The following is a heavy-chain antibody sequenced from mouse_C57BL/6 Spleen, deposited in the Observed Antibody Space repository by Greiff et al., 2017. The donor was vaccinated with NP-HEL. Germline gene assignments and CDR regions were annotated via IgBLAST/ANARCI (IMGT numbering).Heavy chain of an antibody. CDR3: ARAGKLGRGYFDV. J-gene: IGHJ1*03. Sequence: EVQLVESGPGMVKPSQSLSLTCTVTGYSITSGYDWHWIRHFPGNKLEWMGYISYSGSTNYNPSLKSRISITHDTSKNHFFLKLNSVTTEDTATYYCARAGKLGRGYFDVWGTGTTVTVSS. CDR2: ISYSGST. V-gene: IGHV3-1*01. CDR1: GYSITSGYD. D-gene: IGHD4-1*01.